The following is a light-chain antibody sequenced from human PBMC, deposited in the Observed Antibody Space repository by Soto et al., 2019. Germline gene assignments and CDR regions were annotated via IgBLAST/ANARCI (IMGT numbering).Light chain of an antibody. Sequence: QSVLTQPPSASGTPGQRVTISCSGSSSNIGSNTVNCYKHLPGTAPKLLINRNNERPSGVPDRFSGSKSGTSASLAIGGLQYEDEADYYCAAWDASRNGYVFGTGTKVTVL. CDR3: AAWDASRNGYV. CDR2: RNN. V-gene: IGLV1-44*01. J-gene: IGLJ1*01. CDR1: SSNIGSNT.